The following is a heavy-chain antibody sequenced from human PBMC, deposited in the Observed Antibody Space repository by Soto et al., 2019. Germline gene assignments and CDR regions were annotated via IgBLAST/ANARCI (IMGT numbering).Heavy chain of an antibody. V-gene: IGHV3-33*01. CDR3: ARGAAAVAATLDY. J-gene: IGHJ4*02. CDR1: GFTFKSYA. Sequence: GGSLRLSCAASGFTFKSYAMHWVRPAPGKGLEWVAFIYSDGSNQYYGDSVKGRFSISRDNSKNIVFLQMSSLRAEDTAVYFCARGAAAVAATLDYWGQGNLVTVSS. CDR2: IYSDGSNQ. D-gene: IGHD6-19*01.